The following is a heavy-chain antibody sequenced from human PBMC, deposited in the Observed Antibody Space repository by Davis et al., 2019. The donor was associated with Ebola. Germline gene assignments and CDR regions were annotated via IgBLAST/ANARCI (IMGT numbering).Heavy chain of an antibody. D-gene: IGHD1-1*01. Sequence: PGGSLRLSCAASGFTFSSYWMTWVRQAPHKGLEWVANIKQDASEKYYVDSVKGRFTISRDTAKNSLYLQMNSLRVEDTAVYYCARASGTGTTSSLFDYWGQGTLVTVSS. CDR2: IKQDASEK. V-gene: IGHV3-7*01. CDR1: GFTFSSYW. J-gene: IGHJ4*02. CDR3: ARASGTGTTSSLFDY.